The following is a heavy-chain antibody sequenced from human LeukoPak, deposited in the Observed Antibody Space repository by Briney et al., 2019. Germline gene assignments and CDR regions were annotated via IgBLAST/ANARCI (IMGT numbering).Heavy chain of an antibody. CDR3: ARPLYCSSTSCSDAFDI. Sequence: SETLSLTCAVSGSSITSVYYWGWIRQPPGKGLEWIGSIHHSRITYYRPSLKGRVTISVDTSKNQFSLKMRSVTAADTAIYYCARPLYCSSTSCSDAFDIWGQGTLVTVYS. D-gene: IGHD2-2*01. J-gene: IGHJ3*02. CDR2: IHHSRIT. CDR1: GSSITSVYY. V-gene: IGHV4-38-2*01.